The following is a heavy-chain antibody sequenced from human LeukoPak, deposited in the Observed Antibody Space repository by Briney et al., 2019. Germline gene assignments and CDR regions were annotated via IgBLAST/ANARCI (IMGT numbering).Heavy chain of an antibody. Sequence: GRSLRLSCAASGFTFSSYAMHWVRQAPGKGLEWVAVISYDGSNKYYADSVKGRFTISRDNSKNTLYLQMNSLRAEDTAVYYCARDRAVATPLTYYYYYGMDVWGQGTTVTVSS. CDR3: ARDRAVATPLTYYYYYGMDV. J-gene: IGHJ6*02. V-gene: IGHV3-30-3*01. CDR1: GFTFSSYA. CDR2: ISYDGSNK. D-gene: IGHD5-12*01.